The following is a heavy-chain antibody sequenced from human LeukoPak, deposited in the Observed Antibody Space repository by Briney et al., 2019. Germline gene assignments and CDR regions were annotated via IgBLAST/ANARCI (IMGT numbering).Heavy chain of an antibody. D-gene: IGHD2-2*01. CDR3: ARDRGYCSSTSCYNWFDP. Sequence: PSETLSLTCTVSGGSTSSGDYYWSWIRQPPGKGLEGIGYIYYSGSTYYNPSLKRRVTISVDTSKNQFSLKLSSVTAADTAVYYCARDRGYCSSTSCYNWFDPWGQGTLVTVSS. CDR1: GGSTSSGDYY. J-gene: IGHJ5*02. V-gene: IGHV4-30-4*08. CDR2: IYYSGST.